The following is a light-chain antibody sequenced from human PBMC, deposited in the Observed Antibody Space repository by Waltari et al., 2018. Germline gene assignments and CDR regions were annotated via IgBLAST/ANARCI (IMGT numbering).Light chain of an antibody. Sequence: DIQMTQSPSSLSASVGDRVPVTCRASQDLNNSLAWYQQKPGQAPKLLLYFASTLESGVPSRFSGGGSGTEYTLTISSLQPEDFAIYFCQQLYSTPRTFGQGTKVDIK. CDR3: QQLYSTPRT. CDR2: FAS. CDR1: QDLNNS. V-gene: IGKV1-NL1*01. J-gene: IGKJ1*01.